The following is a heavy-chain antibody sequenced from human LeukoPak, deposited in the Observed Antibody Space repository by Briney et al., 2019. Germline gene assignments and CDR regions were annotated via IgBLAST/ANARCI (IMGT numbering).Heavy chain of an antibody. CDR3: ARLGYCTNGVCLDY. CDR1: GGSFSVYY. D-gene: IGHD2-8*01. Sequence: PSETLSLTCAVYGGSFSVYYWSWIRQPPGKGLEWIGEINHSGSTNYNPSLKSRVTMSVDTSKNQFSLKLSSVTAADTAVYYCARLGYCTNGVCLDYWGQGTLVTVSS. J-gene: IGHJ4*02. CDR2: INHSGST. V-gene: IGHV4-34*01.